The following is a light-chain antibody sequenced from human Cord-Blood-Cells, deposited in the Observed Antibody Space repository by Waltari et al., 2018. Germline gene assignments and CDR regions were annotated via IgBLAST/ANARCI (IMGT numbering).Light chain of an antibody. CDR2: AAS. CDR1: QSISSY. V-gene: IGKV1-39*01. J-gene: IGKJ3*01. CDR3: QQSYSTPFT. Sequence: DIQMTQSPSSLSASVGDRVTITCRASQSISSYLNWYQQKPGKAPKLLIYAASSLQSVVPSRFSGSGSGTDFTLTISSLQPEDFATYYCQQSYSTPFTFGPGNKVDIK.